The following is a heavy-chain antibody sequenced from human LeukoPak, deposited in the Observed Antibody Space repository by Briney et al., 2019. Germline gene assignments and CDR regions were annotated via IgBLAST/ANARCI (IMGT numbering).Heavy chain of an antibody. CDR1: GFTFTNAW. Sequence: GGSLRLSCAASGFTFTNAWMDWVRQAPGKGREWVGRIKSRPDGGTSDYAAPVKGRFTISRDDKKNTLYLHINRLKNEDTAVYYCITVYDSVANWGQGTLVTLSS. CDR3: ITVYDSVAN. CDR2: IKSRPDGGTS. J-gene: IGHJ4*02. D-gene: IGHD5-12*01. V-gene: IGHV3-15*01.